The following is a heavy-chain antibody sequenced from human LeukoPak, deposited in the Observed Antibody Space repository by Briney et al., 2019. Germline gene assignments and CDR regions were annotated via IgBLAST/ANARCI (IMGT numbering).Heavy chain of an antibody. CDR3: ARALGWELLRYYFDY. D-gene: IGHD1-26*01. V-gene: IGHV3-21*01. CDR1: GFTFSSYS. J-gene: IGHJ4*01. Sequence: GGSLRLSCAASGFTFSSYSMNWVRQAPGKGLEWVSSISSSSSYIYYADSVKGRFTISRDNAKNSLYLQMNSLRAEDTAVSYCARALGWELLRYYFDYWGHGELVTVS. CDR2: ISSSSSYI.